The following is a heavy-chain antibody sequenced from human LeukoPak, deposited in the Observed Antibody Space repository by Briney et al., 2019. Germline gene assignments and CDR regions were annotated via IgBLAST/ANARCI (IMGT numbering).Heavy chain of an antibody. V-gene: IGHV4-30-2*01. CDR3: ARVRWGSGWYSGRYFDY. CDR1: AGSISSGDYY. CDR2: IHQSGST. Sequence: SQTLSLTCTVSAGSISSGDYYWNWIRQPPGKGLEWIGYIHQSGSTNYNPSLKSRVTISVDRSKNQFSLKLSSVTAADTAVYYCARVRWGSGWYSGRYFDYWGQGTLVTVSS. J-gene: IGHJ4*02. D-gene: IGHD6-19*01.